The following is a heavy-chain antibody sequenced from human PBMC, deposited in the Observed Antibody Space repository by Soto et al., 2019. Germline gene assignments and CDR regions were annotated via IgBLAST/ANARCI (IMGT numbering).Heavy chain of an antibody. V-gene: IGHV2-5*02. CDR1: GFSLSTSGVG. CDR3: AHIRTYYDYIWGSYRFYYFDY. J-gene: IGHJ4*02. CDR2: IYWDDDK. D-gene: IGHD3-16*02. Sequence: SGPTLVKPTQTLTLTCTFSGFSLSTSGVGVGWIRQPPGKALEWLALIYWDDDKRYSPSLKSRLTITKDTSKNQVVLTMTNMDPVDTATYYCAHIRTYYDYIWGSYRFYYFDYWGQGTLVTVSS.